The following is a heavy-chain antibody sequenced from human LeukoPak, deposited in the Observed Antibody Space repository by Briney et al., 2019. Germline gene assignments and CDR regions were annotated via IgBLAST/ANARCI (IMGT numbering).Heavy chain of an antibody. V-gene: IGHV3-21*04. CDR2: ISGSGRYI. J-gene: IGHJ4*02. D-gene: IGHD2-15*01. CDR3: ARGVGWSRPYFDY. Sequence: GGSLRLSCAASGFTFSSHSMNWVRQAPGKGLEWVSSISGSGRYIYYADSVKGRFTISRDNAKNSLYLQMNSLRAEDTAVYYCARGVGWSRPYFDYWGQGTPVTVSS. CDR1: GFTFSSHS.